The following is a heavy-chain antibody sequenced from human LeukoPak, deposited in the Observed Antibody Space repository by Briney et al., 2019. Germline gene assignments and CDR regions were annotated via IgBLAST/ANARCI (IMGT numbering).Heavy chain of an antibody. Sequence: GGSLRLSCAASGFTFDDYAMHWVRQAPGKGLEWVSGISWNSGSIGYADSVKGRFTISRDNAKNSLYLQVNSLRAEDTALYYCAKVSGYCSGGSCYSFDYWGQGTLVTVSS. D-gene: IGHD2-15*01. V-gene: IGHV3-9*01. CDR2: ISWNSGSI. CDR1: GFTFDDYA. CDR3: AKVSGYCSGGSCYSFDY. J-gene: IGHJ4*02.